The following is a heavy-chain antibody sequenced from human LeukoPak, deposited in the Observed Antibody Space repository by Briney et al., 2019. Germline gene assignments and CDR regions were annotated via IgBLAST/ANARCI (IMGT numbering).Heavy chain of an antibody. CDR1: GYSTSSGYY. CDR2: IYHSGST. D-gene: IGHD6-19*01. CDR3: ARPSTAVAGSFPGFYFDY. V-gene: IGHV4-38-2*01. J-gene: IGHJ4*02. Sequence: NSSETLSLTCAVSGYSTSSGYYWGWIRQPPGKGLEWIGSIYHSGSTYYNPSLKTRVTISVDTSKNQFSLKLSSVTAADTAVYYCARPSTAVAGSFPGFYFDYWGQGTLVTVSS.